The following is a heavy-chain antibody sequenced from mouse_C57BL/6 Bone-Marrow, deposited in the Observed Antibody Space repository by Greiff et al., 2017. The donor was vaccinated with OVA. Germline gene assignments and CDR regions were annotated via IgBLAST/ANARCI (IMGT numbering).Heavy chain of an antibody. J-gene: IGHJ3*01. CDR3: TTVSSYPAWFAY. D-gene: IGHD1-1*01. V-gene: IGHV14-4*01. Sequence: EVKLQESGAELVRPGASVKLSCTASGFNITDDYMHWVKQRPEQGLEWIGWIDPENGDTEYASKFQGKATITADTSSNTAYLQLSSLTSEDTAVYYCTTVSSYPAWFAYWGQGTLVTVSA. CDR1: GFNITDDY. CDR2: IDPENGDT.